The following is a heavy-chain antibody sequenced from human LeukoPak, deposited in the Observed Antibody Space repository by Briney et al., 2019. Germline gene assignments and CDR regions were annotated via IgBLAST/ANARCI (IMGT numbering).Heavy chain of an antibody. CDR3: ARREGARPMDY. D-gene: IGHD6-6*01. J-gene: IGHJ4*02. V-gene: IGHV4-61*08. CDR2: IYYSVST. CDR1: GDSVVSGGYY. Sequence: SETLSLTCTVSGDSVVSGGYYWNWIRQPPGKGLEWIGYIYYSVSTNYNLSLKSRVTISVDTSKNQFSLKLTSVTAADTAVYYCARREGARPMDYWGQGTLVTVSS.